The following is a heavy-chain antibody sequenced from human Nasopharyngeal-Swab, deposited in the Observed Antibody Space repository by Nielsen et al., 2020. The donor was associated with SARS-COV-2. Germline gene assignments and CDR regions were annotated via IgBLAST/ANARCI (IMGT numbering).Heavy chain of an antibody. CDR3: ARGRGITVTTPSPVFDY. V-gene: IGHV4-34*01. CDR2: INHSGSI. J-gene: IGHJ4*02. CDR1: GGSFSGYY. D-gene: IGHD1-20*01. Sequence: SETLSLTCAVYGGSFSGYYWSWIRQSPGKGLEWIGEINHSGSINYNLSLKSQVTISVETSKNQFSLKLSSVTAADTAVYYCARGRGITVTTPSPVFDYWGQGTLVTVSS.